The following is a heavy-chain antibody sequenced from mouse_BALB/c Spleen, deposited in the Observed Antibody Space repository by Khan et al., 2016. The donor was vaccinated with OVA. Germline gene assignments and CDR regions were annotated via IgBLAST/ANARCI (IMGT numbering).Heavy chain of an antibody. CDR1: GYSITSYYA. CDR3: ARDYDYHYYAMDY. D-gene: IGHD2-4*01. J-gene: IGHJ4*01. V-gene: IGHV3-2*02. CDR2: ISYSGST. Sequence: EVQLQESGPGLVKPSQSLSLTCTVTGYSITSYYAWNWIRQFPGNKLEWMGYISYSGSTSYNPSLKSRISITRDTSKNQFFLQLNSVTTEDTATYYCARDYDYHYYAMDYWGQGTPVTVSS.